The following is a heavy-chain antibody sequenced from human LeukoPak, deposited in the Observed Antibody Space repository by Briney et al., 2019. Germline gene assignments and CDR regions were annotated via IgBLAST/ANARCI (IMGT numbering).Heavy chain of an antibody. V-gene: IGHV4-34*01. CDR1: GGSFSGYY. J-gene: IGHJ4*02. CDR3: AGEVEMATIGFDY. CDR2: INHSGST. D-gene: IGHD5-24*01. Sequence: ASETLSLTCAVYGGSFSGYYWSWIRQPPGKGLEWIGEINHSGSTNYNPSLKSRVTISVDTSKNQFSLKLSSVTAADTAVYYCAGEVEMATIGFDYWGQGTLVTVSS.